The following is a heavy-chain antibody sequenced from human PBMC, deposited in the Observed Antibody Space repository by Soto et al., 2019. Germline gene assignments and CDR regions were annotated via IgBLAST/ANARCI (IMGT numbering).Heavy chain of an antibody. Sequence: SETLSLTCAVYGGSFSGYYWSWIRQPPGKGLEWIGEINHSGSTNYNPSLKSRVTISVDTSKNQFSLKLSSVTAADTAVYYCASYYGSGSYVNNNWFDPWGQGTLVTVSS. V-gene: IGHV4-34*01. CDR3: ASYYGSGSYVNNNWFDP. D-gene: IGHD3-10*01. J-gene: IGHJ5*02. CDR2: INHSGST. CDR1: GGSFSGYY.